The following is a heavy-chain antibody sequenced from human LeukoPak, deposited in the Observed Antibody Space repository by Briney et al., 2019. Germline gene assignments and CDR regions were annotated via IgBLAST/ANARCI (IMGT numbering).Heavy chain of an antibody. CDR3: ARGPDRVGAFDI. CDR1: GFTVSSNY. V-gene: IGHV3-53*01. J-gene: IGHJ3*02. Sequence: TGGSLRLSCAASGFTVSSNYMSWVRQAPGKGLEWVSVIYSGGSTYYADSVKGRFTISRDDSKNTLYLQMSSLRAEDTAVYYCARGPDRVGAFDIWGQGTMVTVSS. D-gene: IGHD5-12*01. CDR2: IYSGGST.